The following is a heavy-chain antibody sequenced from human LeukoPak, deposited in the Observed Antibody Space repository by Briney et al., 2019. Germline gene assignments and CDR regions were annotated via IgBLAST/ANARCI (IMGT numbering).Heavy chain of an antibody. CDR2: INPNTGGT. CDR1: GYTFTGYF. D-gene: IGHD3-9*01. CDR3: ARVHATGYFSLDLGY. V-gene: IGHV1-2*02. J-gene: IGHJ4*02. Sequence: ASVKVTCKASGYTFTGYFMHWVRQAPGQGLDWMGWINPNTGGTKYAQKFQGRVTMTRDTSIGTAYMELSTVTSDDTAVYFCARVHATGYFSLDLGYWGQGTLVTVSS.